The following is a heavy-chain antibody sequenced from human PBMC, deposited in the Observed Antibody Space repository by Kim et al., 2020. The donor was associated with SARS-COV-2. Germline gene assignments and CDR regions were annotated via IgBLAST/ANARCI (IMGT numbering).Heavy chain of an antibody. CDR3: AKDLTYYNDSSLVY. J-gene: IGHJ4*02. V-gene: IGHV3-23*01. CDR1: GFTFSSYA. D-gene: IGHD3-22*01. Sequence: GSLRLSCAASGFTFSSYAMSWVRQAPGKGLEWVSAISGSGGSTYYADSVKGRFTISRDNSKNTLYLQMNSLRAEDTAVYYCAKDLTYYNDSSLVYWGQGTLVTVSS. CDR2: ISGSGGST.